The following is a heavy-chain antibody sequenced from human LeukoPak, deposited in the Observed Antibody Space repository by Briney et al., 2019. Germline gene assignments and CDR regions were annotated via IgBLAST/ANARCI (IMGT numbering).Heavy chain of an antibody. CDR1: GFTFSSYA. J-gene: IGHJ4*02. CDR2: ISYDGSNK. CDR3: ARDHVQQWLPDH. Sequence: GGSLRLSCAASGFTFSSYAMHWVRQAPGKGLEWVAVISYDGSNKYYADSVKGRFTISRDNPKNTLYLQMNSLRAEDTAVYYCARDHVQQWLPDHWGQGTLVTVSS. V-gene: IGHV3-30*04. D-gene: IGHD6-19*01.